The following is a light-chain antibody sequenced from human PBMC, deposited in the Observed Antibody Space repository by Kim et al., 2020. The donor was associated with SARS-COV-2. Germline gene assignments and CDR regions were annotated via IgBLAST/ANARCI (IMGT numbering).Light chain of an antibody. J-gene: IGLJ3*02. CDR2: NDK. V-gene: IGLV1-44*01. Sequence: GQSVTISCSGSSSNSGSKTVNWYQQVAGQAPKLVLYNDKQRPSGVPDRFSGSRSGTSASLAISGLQSEDEADYYCASWDATLNGGVFGGGTRLTVL. CDR3: ASWDATLNGGV. CDR1: SSNSGSKT.